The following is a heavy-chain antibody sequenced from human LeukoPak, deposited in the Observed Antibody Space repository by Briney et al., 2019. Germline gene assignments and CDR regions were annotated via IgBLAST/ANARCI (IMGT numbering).Heavy chain of an antibody. CDR3: ARGGSCPYY. CDR1: GFTFSSNW. Sequence: PGGSLRLSCDASGFTFSSNWMSWVRQAPGKGLEWVAKINEDGSEKYYVDSVKGRFTISRDNAKNSLYLQMNSLRAEDTAVYYCARGGSCPYYWGQGTLVTVSS. V-gene: IGHV3-7*01. J-gene: IGHJ4*02. CDR2: INEDGSEK. D-gene: IGHD1-26*01.